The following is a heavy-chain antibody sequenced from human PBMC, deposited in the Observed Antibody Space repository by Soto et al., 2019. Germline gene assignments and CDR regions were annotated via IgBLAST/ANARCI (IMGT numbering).Heavy chain of an antibody. J-gene: IGHJ6*02. D-gene: IGHD2-15*01. Sequence: GGSLRLSCAASGFTFSSYEMNWVRQAPGKGLEWVSYISSSGSTIYYADSVKGRFTISRDNAKNSLYLQMNSLRAEDTAVYYCASGPYCSGGSCYSGDDYYGMDVWGQGTTVTVSS. V-gene: IGHV3-48*03. CDR3: ASGPYCSGGSCYSGDDYYGMDV. CDR1: GFTFSSYE. CDR2: ISSSGSTI.